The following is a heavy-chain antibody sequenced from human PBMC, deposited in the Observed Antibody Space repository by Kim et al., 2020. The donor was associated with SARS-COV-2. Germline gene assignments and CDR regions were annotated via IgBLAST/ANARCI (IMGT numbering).Heavy chain of an antibody. Sequence: ASVKVSCKASGYTFTSYGISWVRQAPGQGLEWMGWISAYNGNANYAQKLQGRVTMTTVTSTITAYMELRSLRSDDTAVYYCARLELGGGENFGYWGQWTLVSLPS. D-gene: IGHD3-16*01. J-gene: IGHJ4*02. CDR3: ARLELGGGENFGY. V-gene: IGHV1-18*04. CDR2: ISAYNGNA. CDR1: GYTFTSYG.